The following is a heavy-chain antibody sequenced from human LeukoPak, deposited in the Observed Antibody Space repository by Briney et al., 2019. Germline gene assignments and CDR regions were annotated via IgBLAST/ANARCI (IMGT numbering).Heavy chain of an antibody. D-gene: IGHD3-10*01. J-gene: IGHJ6*02. Sequence: GRSLRLSCAASGFTFSSYAMHWVRQAPGKGLEWVAVISYDGSNKYYADSVKGRFTISRDNSKNTLYLQMNSLRAEDTAVYYCAKTREYASYYYYGMDVWGQGTTVTVSS. CDR3: AKTREYASYYYYGMDV. CDR2: ISYDGSNK. CDR1: GFTFSSYA. V-gene: IGHV3-30-3*02.